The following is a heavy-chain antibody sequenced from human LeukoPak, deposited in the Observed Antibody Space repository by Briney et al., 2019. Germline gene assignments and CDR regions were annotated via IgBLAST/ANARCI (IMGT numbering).Heavy chain of an antibody. CDR3: ARGQAAILDY. D-gene: IGHD2-2*02. J-gene: IGHJ4*02. V-gene: IGHV4-39*01. Sequence: SETLSLTCTVSGGSISSSSYYWGWIRQPPGKGLEWIGSIYYSGSTYYNPSLKSRVTISVDTSKNQFSLKLSSVTAADTAVYYCARGQAAILDYWGQGTLVTVSS. CDR1: GGSISSSSYY. CDR2: IYYSGST.